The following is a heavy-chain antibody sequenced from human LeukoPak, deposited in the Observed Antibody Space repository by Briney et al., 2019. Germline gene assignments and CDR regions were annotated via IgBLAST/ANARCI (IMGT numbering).Heavy chain of an antibody. V-gene: IGHV1-8*01. CDR3: ARGFRRGYSYGYVFGY. Sequence: ASVKVSCKASGYTFTCYDINWVRQATGQGLEWMGWMNPNSGNTGYAQKFQGRVTMTRNTSISTAYMELSSLRSEDTAVYYCARGFRRGYSYGYVFGYWGQGTLVTVSS. D-gene: IGHD5-18*01. CDR1: GYTFTCYD. J-gene: IGHJ4*02. CDR2: MNPNSGNT.